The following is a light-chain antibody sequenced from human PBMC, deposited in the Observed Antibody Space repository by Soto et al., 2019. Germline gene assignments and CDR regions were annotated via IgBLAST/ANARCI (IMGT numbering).Light chain of an antibody. CDR3: HQYGSSPAT. CDR1: QSVSSSY. J-gene: IGKJ1*01. V-gene: IGKV3-20*01. Sequence: EIVMTQSPATLSVSPGERATLSCRASQSVSSSYLAWYLQRRGQAPRLLIYGATSRATGIPDRFSGSGSGTDFTLTISRLEPEDFAVYNCHQYGSSPATFGQGTKVDIK. CDR2: GAT.